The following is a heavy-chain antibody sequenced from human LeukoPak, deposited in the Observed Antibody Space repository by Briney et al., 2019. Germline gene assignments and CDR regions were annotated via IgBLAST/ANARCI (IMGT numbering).Heavy chain of an antibody. CDR1: GFTVSGNY. V-gene: IGHV3-53*01. CDR3: ARGLAYCGGDCYFDY. J-gene: IGHJ4*02. D-gene: IGHD2-21*02. Sequence: LPGGSLRLSCAASGFTVSGNYMSWVRQAPGKGLEWVSVIYSGGSTYYADSVKGRFTNSRDNSKNTLYLQMNSLRAEDTAVYYCARGLAYCGGDCYFDYWGQGTLVTVSS. CDR2: IYSGGST.